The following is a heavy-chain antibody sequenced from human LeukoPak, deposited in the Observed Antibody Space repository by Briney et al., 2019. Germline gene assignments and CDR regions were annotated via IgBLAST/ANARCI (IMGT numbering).Heavy chain of an antibody. D-gene: IGHD3-10*01. V-gene: IGHV3-23*01. Sequence: GGSLRLSCAASGFIFSGYAMSWVRQAPGKGLEWVSSIRAGGADIYYADSVKGRFTISRDNSKNTLYLQMNSLRAEDTAVYYCAKRSASGSYYQQIFDYWGQGTLVTVSS. CDR1: GFIFSGYA. CDR3: AKRSASGSYYQQIFDY. CDR2: IRAGGADI. J-gene: IGHJ4*02.